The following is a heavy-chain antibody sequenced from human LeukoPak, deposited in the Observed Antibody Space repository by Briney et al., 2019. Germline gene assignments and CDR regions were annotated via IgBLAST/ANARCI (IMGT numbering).Heavy chain of an antibody. V-gene: IGHV4-34*01. Sequence: SETLSLTCAVYGGSFSGYYWSWIRQPPGKGLEWIGEINHSGSTNYNPSLKSRVTISVDTSKNQFSLKLSSVTAADTAVYYCATTQQLIVIRRGAIASDFDYWGQGTLVTVSS. CDR1: GGSFSGYY. CDR3: ATTQQLIVIRRGAIASDFDY. CDR2: INHSGST. J-gene: IGHJ4*02. D-gene: IGHD1-26*01.